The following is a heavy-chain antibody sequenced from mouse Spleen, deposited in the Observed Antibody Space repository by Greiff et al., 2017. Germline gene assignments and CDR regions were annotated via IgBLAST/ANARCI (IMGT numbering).Heavy chain of an antibody. D-gene: IGHD2-1*01. CDR1: GYTFTSYW. CDR2: IDPSDSYT. J-gene: IGHJ2*01. Sequence: VQLQQPGAELVRPGTSVKLSCKASGYTFTSYWMHWVKQRPGQGLEWIGVIDPSDSYTNYNQKFKGKATLTVDTSSSTAYMQLSSLTSEDSAVYYCARDGNYVNYFDYWGQGTTLTVSS. CDR3: ARDGNYVNYFDY. V-gene: IGHV1-59*01.